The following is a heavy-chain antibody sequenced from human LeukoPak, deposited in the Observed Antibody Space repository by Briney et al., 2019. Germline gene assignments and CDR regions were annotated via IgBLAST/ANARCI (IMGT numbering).Heavy chain of an antibody. V-gene: IGHV3-30*18. CDR2: ISYDGSNK. J-gene: IGHJ4*02. CDR1: GFTFSSYG. CDR3: AKDSGGASDY. D-gene: IGHD1-26*01. Sequence: GGSLRLSCAASGFTFSSYGIYWVRQAPGKGLEWVAVISYDGSNKYYADSVKGRFTISRDNSKNTLYLQMNSLRAEDTAVYYCAKDSGGASDYWGQGTLVTVSS.